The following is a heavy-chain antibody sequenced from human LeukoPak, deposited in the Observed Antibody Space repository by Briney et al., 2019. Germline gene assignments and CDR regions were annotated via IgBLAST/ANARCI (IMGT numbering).Heavy chain of an antibody. CDR3: AREGSDY. Sequence: GASVNVSCTSSVYTFTSYDINWVRQATGQGLEWMGYMNPNSGNTGYAQKFQGRVTITTNTSTSTAYMELSSLRSDDTAGYYCAREGSDYWGQGTLVTVSS. V-gene: IGHV1-8*03. CDR2: MNPNSGNT. CDR1: VYTFTSYD. J-gene: IGHJ4*02.